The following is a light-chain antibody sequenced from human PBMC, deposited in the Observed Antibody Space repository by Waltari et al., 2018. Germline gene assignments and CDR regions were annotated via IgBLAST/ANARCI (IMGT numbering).Light chain of an antibody. CDR1: SSDVGGYDH. J-gene: IGLJ1*01. V-gene: IGLV2-11*01. CDR2: DVA. CDR3: FSYAGRYTYI. Sequence: QSALTQPRSVSGSPGQSVTISCTGTSSDVGGYDHVSWHQQHPDKAPKLIIFDVARLPSGVPDRFSGSKSGNTASLTISGLQADDEADYYCFSYAGRYTYIFGTGTKVTVL.